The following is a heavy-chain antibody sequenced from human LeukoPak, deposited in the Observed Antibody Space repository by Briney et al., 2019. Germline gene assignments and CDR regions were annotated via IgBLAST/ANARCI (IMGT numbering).Heavy chain of an antibody. CDR2: IYNSRST. V-gene: IGHV4-59*02. Sequence: NPLETLSLSCTVTVGSASIYYWGCLPCTPGRGLEWIVYIYNSRSTNYNPSLKSRVTISVDASKNQLSMELSSVTAADTAVYYCARGSDFGDYWGQGTLVTVSS. CDR1: VGSASIYY. CDR3: ARGSDFGDY. D-gene: IGHD4-17*01. J-gene: IGHJ4*02.